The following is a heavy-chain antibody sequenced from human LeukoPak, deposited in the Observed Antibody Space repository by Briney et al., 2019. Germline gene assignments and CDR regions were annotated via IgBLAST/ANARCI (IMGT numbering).Heavy chain of an antibody. CDR3: ARGLTYYYDSSGREIN. D-gene: IGHD3-22*01. V-gene: IGHV3-53*01. CDR2: IYSGGST. J-gene: IGHJ4*02. CDR1: GFTFDDYG. Sequence: PGGSLRLSCAASGFTFDDYGMSWVRQAPGKGLEWVSVIYSGGSTYYADSVKGRFTISRDNSKNTLYLQMNSLRAEDTAVYYCARGLTYYYDSSGREINWGQGTLVTVSS.